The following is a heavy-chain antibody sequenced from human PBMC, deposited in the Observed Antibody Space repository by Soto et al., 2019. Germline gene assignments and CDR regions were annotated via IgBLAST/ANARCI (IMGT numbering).Heavy chain of an antibody. CDR1: GFTVSSNY. V-gene: IGHV3-53*01. Sequence: PGGSLRLSCAASGFTVSSNYMSWVRQAPGKGLEWVSVIYSGGSTYYADSVKGRFTISRDNSKNTLYLQMNSLRAEDTAVYYCARWASSGFQKYYYYGMDVWGQGTTVTVSS. J-gene: IGHJ6*02. CDR3: ARWASSGFQKYYYYGMDV. D-gene: IGHD3-22*01. CDR2: IYSGGST.